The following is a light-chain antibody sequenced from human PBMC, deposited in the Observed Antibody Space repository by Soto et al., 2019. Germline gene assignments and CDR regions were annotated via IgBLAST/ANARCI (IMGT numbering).Light chain of an antibody. CDR3: QQSYSTLSIS. V-gene: IGKV1-39*01. CDR2: AAS. Sequence: DIQMTQSPSSLSASVGDRVTITCRASESISRHLNLYQQKPGKAPNLLIYAASTLQNGVPSRFSASGSGTDFTLTISSLQPEDFATYYCQQSYSTLSISFGQGTRLEIK. CDR1: ESISRH. J-gene: IGKJ5*01.